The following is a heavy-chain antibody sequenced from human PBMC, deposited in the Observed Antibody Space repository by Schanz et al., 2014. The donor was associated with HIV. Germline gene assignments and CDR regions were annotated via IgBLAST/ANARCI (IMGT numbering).Heavy chain of an antibody. J-gene: IGHJ4*02. Sequence: QVRLVESGGGVVQPGRSLRLSCAASGFTFSSYGMHWVRQAPGKGLEWVAVIWYDGSNKYYADSVKGRFTISRDISKNTLYLQMNSLRAEDTAVYYCAKEEQQLGGVGGYHFDYWGQGTLVTVSS. V-gene: IGHV3-33*06. D-gene: IGHD6-13*01. CDR2: IWYDGSNK. CDR3: AKEEQQLGGVGGYHFDY. CDR1: GFTFSSYG.